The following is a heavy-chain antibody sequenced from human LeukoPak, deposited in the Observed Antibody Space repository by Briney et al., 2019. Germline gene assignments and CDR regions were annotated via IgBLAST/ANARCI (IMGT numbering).Heavy chain of an antibody. CDR2: ISGSGGAT. Sequence: GGSLRLSCAASGFTFSSYEMNWVRQAPGKGLEWVSYISGSGGATNYAHSVKGRFTISRENARNSLYLQMNSLRAEDTAVYYCARDQSTVGGPGYFDHWGQGTLVTVSP. CDR1: GFTFSSYE. D-gene: IGHD4-11*01. V-gene: IGHV3-48*03. CDR3: ARDQSTVGGPGYFDH. J-gene: IGHJ4*02.